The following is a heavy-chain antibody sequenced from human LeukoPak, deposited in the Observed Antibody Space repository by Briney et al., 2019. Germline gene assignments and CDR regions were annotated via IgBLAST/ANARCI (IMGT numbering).Heavy chain of an antibody. CDR2: IRRKAYGGTT. Sequence: PGGSLRLSGTGFGFTFGDYAMSWVRQAPGKGVEWVGFIRRKAYGGTTEYAASVKGRFTISRDDSNSIAYLQMNSLKTEDTAVYYCTRDRSSGYYSSWYYYMDVWGKGTTVTVSS. V-gene: IGHV3-49*04. CDR1: GFTFGDYA. CDR3: TRDRSSGYYSSWYYYMDV. J-gene: IGHJ6*03. D-gene: IGHD3-22*01.